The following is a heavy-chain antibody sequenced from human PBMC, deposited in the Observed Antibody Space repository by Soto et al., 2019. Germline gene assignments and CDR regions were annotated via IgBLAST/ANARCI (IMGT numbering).Heavy chain of an antibody. CDR3: AKESYAYDGLDV. Sequence: EVQLLESGGGLVQPGGSLRLSCAASGFTFSIYAMSWVRQAPGKGLEWVSGITGSGDSTYYADSVKGRFTISRDNSKNTLYLQMNRLRAEDTAVYCCAKESYAYDGLDVWGQGTTVTVSS. CDR2: ITGSGDST. D-gene: IGHD2-2*01. J-gene: IGHJ6*02. V-gene: IGHV3-23*01. CDR1: GFTFSIYA.